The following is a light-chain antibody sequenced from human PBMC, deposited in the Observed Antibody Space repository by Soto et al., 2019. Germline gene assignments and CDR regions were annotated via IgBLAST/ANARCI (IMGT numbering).Light chain of an antibody. CDR3: QQSYSTLPIT. J-gene: IGKJ5*01. CDR1: QSISGY. Sequence: DVQVTQSPSSLSASVGDRVTITCRPSQSISGYLNWYRHKPGKAPTLLIYAASTLQSGVPSRFSGSGSGTDFTLTISNLQPEDFATYYCQQSYSTLPITFGQGTRLEIK. V-gene: IGKV1-39*01. CDR2: AAS.